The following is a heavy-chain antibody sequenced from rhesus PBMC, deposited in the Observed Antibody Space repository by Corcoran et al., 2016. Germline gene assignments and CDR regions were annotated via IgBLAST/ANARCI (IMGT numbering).Heavy chain of an antibody. CDR1: GGSISSSY. Sequence: QLQLQESGPGLVKPSETLSVTCAVSGGSISSSYWSWIRQPPGKGLEWNGYLYGSSGNTNYNPSLNTRVTISKAAPKNQFSLKLSSVTAADTAVYYCARAYYYSGSYPYYGLDSWGQGVVVTVSS. CDR3: ARAYYYSGSYPYYGLDS. V-gene: IGHV4S7*01. J-gene: IGHJ6*01. CDR2: LYGSSGNT. D-gene: IGHD3-16*01.